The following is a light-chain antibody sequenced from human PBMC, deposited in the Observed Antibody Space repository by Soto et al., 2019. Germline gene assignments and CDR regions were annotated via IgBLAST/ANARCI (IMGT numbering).Light chain of an antibody. J-gene: IGLJ2*01. Sequence: QSVLTQPPSVSGAPGQSVTISCTGSSSNIGAGYDVHWYQQLPGTAPKLLIYGNINRPSGVPDRFSGSRSGTSASLAITGLRAEDEAAYYCQSYDSGYVVFGGGTKLTVL. CDR2: GNI. V-gene: IGLV1-40*01. CDR3: QSYDSGYVV. CDR1: SSNIGAGYD.